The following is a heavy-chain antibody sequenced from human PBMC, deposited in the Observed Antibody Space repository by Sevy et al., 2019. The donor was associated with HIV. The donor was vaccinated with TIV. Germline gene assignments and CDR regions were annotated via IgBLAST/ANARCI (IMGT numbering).Heavy chain of an antibody. D-gene: IGHD4-17*01. CDR2: ISAYNGNT. J-gene: IGHJ6*03. CDR3: ARHGDSLHDYGGNGQFYCYFYMDV. Sequence: ASVKVSCKASGYTFTSYGISWVRQAPGQGLEWMGWISAYNGNTNYAQKLQGRVTMTTDTSTSTAYMELRSLRSDDTAVYYCARHGDSLHDYGGNGQFYCYFYMDVWGKGTTVTVSS. V-gene: IGHV1-18*01. CDR1: GYTFTSYG.